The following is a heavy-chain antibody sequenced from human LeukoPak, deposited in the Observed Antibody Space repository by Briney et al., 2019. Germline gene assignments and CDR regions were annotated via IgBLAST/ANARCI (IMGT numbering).Heavy chain of an antibody. D-gene: IGHD3/OR15-3a*01. V-gene: IGHV3-23*01. J-gene: IGHJ4*02. CDR1: GFTFSSYE. CDR2: ISSDGANT. CDR3: AKSDHGFWTGYKR. Sequence: HSGGSLRLSCAGSGFTFSSYEMKWVRQAPGKGLKWVSAISSDGANTFYADSVKGRFTISRDNSKNTLFLQMNSLRGEDTAVYYCAKSDHGFWTGYKRWGQGTLVTVSS.